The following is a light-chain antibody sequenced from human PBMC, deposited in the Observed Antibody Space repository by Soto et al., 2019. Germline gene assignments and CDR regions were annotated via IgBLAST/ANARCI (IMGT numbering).Light chain of an antibody. CDR2: AAS. V-gene: IGKV1-39*01. Sequence: DIQMTQSPSSLSASVGDRVTITCRASQSISSYLNWYQQKPGKAPKLLIYAASSLQSGVPSRFSGSGSGTDFTLSISSLQPEDFATYSCQQSYSTPPTFGQGTKVETK. J-gene: IGKJ1*01. CDR3: QQSYSTPPT. CDR1: QSISSY.